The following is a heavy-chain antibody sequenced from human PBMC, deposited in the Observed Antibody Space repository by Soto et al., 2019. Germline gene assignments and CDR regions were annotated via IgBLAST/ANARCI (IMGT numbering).Heavy chain of an antibody. CDR1: GFTFSTYG. CDR3: GRDGALGDTAVVDS. D-gene: IGHD5-18*01. Sequence: QVQLVESGGGVVQPGKSLRLSCAASGFTFSTYGMHWVRQAPGKGLEWVAVIWYDGSNKYHGDSLKGRFTISRDNYKHTVYLQINILRAEDTAVYYCGRDGALGDTAVVDSWGQGTMVIVSS. CDR2: IWYDGSNK. V-gene: IGHV3-33*01. J-gene: IGHJ4*02.